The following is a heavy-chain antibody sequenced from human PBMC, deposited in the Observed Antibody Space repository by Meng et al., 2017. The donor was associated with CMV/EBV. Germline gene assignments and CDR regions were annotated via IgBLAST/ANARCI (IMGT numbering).Heavy chain of an antibody. V-gene: IGHV3-23*01. CDR1: GFTFSSYA. CDR2: ISGSGGST. Sequence: GESLKISCAASGFTFSSYAMSWVRQAPGKGLEWVSAISGSGGSTYYADSVKGRFTISRDNSKNTLYLQMNSLRAEDTAVYYCAKDPISNLPMGAEGYFQHWGQGTLVTVSS. J-gene: IGHJ1*01. CDR3: AKDPISNLPMGAEGYFQH. D-gene: IGHD3-16*01.